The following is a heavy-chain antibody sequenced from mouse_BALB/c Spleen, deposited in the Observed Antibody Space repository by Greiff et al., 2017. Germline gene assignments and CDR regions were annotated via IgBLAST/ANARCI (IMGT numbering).Heavy chain of an antibody. V-gene: IGHV1S81*02. J-gene: IGHJ1*01. Sequence: VQLQQSGAELVKPGASVKLSCKASGYTFTSYYMYWVKQRPGQGLEWIGGINPSNGGTNFNEKFKSKATLTVDKSSSTAYMQLSSLTSEDSAVYYCTRSGIYYGYWYFDVWGAGTTVTVSS. CDR1: GYTFTSYY. D-gene: IGHD1-1*01. CDR2: INPSNGGT. CDR3: TRSGIYYGYWYFDV.